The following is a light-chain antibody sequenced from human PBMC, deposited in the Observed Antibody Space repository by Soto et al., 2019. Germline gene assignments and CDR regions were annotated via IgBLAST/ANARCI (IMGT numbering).Light chain of an antibody. Sequence: DIQLTQSPSSLSATVGDRVTITCQASQDIRKYLNWYQQKPGKAPKLLIYDAFNRETGVPSRFSGSGSGTDFSLSIDSLQPEDIATYYCQQYDHPPYTFGQGTTLEIK. CDR3: QQYDHPPYT. CDR1: QDIRKY. CDR2: DAF. J-gene: IGKJ2*01. V-gene: IGKV1-33*01.